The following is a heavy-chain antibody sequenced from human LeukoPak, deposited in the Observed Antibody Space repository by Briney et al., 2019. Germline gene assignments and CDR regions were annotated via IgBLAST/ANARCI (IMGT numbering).Heavy chain of an antibody. V-gene: IGHV4-59*12. CDR3: ARGYSGSKGWLDP. J-gene: IGHJ5*02. CDR2: IYYSGST. CDR1: GGSISSYY. Sequence: SETLSLTCTVSGGSISSYYWSWIRQPPGKGLEWIGYIYYSGSTNYNPSLKSRVTISVDTSKNQFSLKLTSVTVADTAVYYCARGYSGSKGWLDPWGQGTLVTVSS. D-gene: IGHD1-26*01.